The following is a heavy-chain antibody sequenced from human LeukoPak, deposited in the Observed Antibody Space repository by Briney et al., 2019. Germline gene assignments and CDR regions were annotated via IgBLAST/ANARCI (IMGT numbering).Heavy chain of an antibody. CDR2: ISGSGGST. CDR3: AKLSGDDYYYYGMDV. J-gene: IGHJ6*02. V-gene: IGHV3-23*01. D-gene: IGHD4-17*01. Sequence: GGSLRLSCAASGFTVSNAWMSWVRQAPGKGLEWVSAISGSGGSTYYADSVKGRFTISRDNSKNTLYLQMNSLRAEDTAVYYCAKLSGDDYYYYGMDVWGQGTTVTVSS. CDR1: GFTVSNAW.